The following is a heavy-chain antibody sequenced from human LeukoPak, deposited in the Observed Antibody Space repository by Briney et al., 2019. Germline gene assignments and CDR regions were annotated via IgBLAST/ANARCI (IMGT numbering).Heavy chain of an antibody. CDR1: GFTFSNYA. CDR3: AKDRESDNGWNFDY. Sequence: GGSLRLSCAASGFTFSNYAMNWVRLAPGKGLEWVSAILASGATYDADPVKGRFTISRDNSKNTLYLQMNSLRVDDTAIYYCAKDRESDNGWNFDYWGQGTLVIVSS. V-gene: IGHV3-23*01. J-gene: IGHJ4*01. CDR2: ILASGAT. D-gene: IGHD6-19*01.